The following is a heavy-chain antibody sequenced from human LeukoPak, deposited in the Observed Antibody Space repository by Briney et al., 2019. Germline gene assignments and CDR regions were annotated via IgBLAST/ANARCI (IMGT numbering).Heavy chain of an antibody. CDR1: GFTFSSYA. J-gene: IGHJ4*02. V-gene: IGHV3-23*01. D-gene: IGHD3-22*01. CDR3: AKENYYDSSGYSFSDY. Sequence: PGGSLRLSCAASGFTFSSYAMSWVRQAPGKGLEWVSAISGSGGSTYYADSVKGRFTISRGNSKNTLYLQMNSLRAEDTAVYYCAKENYYDSSGYSFSDYWGQGTLVTVSS. CDR2: ISGSGGST.